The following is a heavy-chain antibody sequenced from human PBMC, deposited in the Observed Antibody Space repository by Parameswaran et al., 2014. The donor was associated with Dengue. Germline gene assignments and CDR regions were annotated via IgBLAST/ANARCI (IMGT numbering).Heavy chain of an antibody. J-gene: IGHJ4*02. Sequence: VRQMPGKGLEWIGEINHSGSTNYNPSLKSRVTISVDTSKNQFSLKLSSVTAADTAVYYCASRVLSRIDYWGQEPGHRLL. V-gene: IGHV4-34*01. D-gene: IGHD1-14*01. CDR2: INHSGST. CDR3: ASRVLSRIDY.